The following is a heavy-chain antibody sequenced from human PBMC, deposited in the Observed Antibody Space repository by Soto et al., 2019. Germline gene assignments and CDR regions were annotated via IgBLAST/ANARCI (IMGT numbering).Heavy chain of an antibody. V-gene: IGHV1-69*06. CDR3: ARGHDFWSGSTLYYFDY. Sequence: ASVKVSCKASGGTLSSYAISWVRQAPAQGLEWMGGIIPIFGTANYAQKFQGRVTITADKSTSTAYMELSSLRSEDTAVYYCARGHDFWSGSTLYYFDYWGQGTLVTVSS. J-gene: IGHJ4*02. CDR2: IIPIFGTA. D-gene: IGHD3-3*01. CDR1: GGTLSSYA.